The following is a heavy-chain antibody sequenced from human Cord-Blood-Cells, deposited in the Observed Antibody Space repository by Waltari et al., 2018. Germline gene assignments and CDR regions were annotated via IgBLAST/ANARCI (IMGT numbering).Heavy chain of an antibody. CDR2: ISWNSGSI. J-gene: IGHJ4*02. CDR1: GFTFDDYA. V-gene: IGHV3-9*01. CDR3: AKGKAVGGSSWFPDY. D-gene: IGHD6-13*01. Sequence: EVQLVESGGGLVQPGRSPRLSCAASGFTFDDYAMHWVRQAPGKGLEWVSGISWNSGSIGYADSVKGRFTISRDNAKNSLYLQMNSLRAEDTALYYCAKGKAVGGSSWFPDYWGQGTLVTVSS.